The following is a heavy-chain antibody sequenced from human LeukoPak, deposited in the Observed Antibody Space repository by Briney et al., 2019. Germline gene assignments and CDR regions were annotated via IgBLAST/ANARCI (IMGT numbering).Heavy chain of an antibody. CDR2: IRSKAHSYAT. CDR3: VKDPRYSYGS. Sequence: GGSLRLSCAASGFTFSGSSMQWVRQAPGKGLEWVGRIRSKAHSYATAYAASVKGRFTISRDDSKNTAYLQMNSLRAEDTAVYYCVKDPRYSYGSWGQGTLVTVSS. CDR1: GFTFSGSS. D-gene: IGHD5-18*01. V-gene: IGHV3-73*01. J-gene: IGHJ4*02.